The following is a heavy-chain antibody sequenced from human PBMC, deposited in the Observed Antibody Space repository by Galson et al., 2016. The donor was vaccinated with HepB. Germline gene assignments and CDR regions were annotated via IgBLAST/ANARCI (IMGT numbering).Heavy chain of an antibody. Sequence: SVKVSCKASGGTFDNYGISWVRQAPGQGLEWMGGIIPLFGIANYAQKFQGRVTITADEFTTTAYMEVSSLRSEDTAMYYCARGLREGADYYTMDVWGQGTTVTGSS. V-gene: IGHV1-69*13. CDR2: IIPLFGIA. D-gene: IGHD4-17*01. CDR3: ARGLREGADYYTMDV. J-gene: IGHJ6*02. CDR1: GGTFDNYG.